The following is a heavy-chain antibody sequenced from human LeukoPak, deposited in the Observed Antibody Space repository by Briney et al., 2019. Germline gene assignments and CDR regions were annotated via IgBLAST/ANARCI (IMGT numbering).Heavy chain of an antibody. V-gene: IGHV3-66*02. CDR3: AREEVEEVATLTFNWVPTYNCYYMNV. CDR1: GFTVSSNY. D-gene: IGHD5-12*01. J-gene: IGHJ6*03. Sequence: PGGSLRLSCAASGFTVSSNYMNWVRQTPGKGLEWVSVIHNDGSTNYADSVKGRFTISRDTSKNTLYLDMNNLRPEDTAVYYCAREEVEEVATLTFNWVPTYNCYYMNVWGTGTTVTVSS. CDR2: IHNDGST.